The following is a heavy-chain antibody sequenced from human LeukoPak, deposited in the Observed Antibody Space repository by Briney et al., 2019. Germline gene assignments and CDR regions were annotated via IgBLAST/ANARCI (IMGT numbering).Heavy chain of an antibody. V-gene: IGHV3-23*01. Sequence: PGGSLRLSCAASGFTFSSYAMSWVRQAPGKGLEWVSTISGSGGSTYYADSVKGRFTISRDNSKNTLYLQMNSLRAEDTAVYYCAKASGGASPSYYFDYWGQGTLVTVSS. CDR2: ISGSGGST. CDR3: AKASGGASPSYYFDY. CDR1: GFTFSSYA. J-gene: IGHJ4*02. D-gene: IGHD1-26*01.